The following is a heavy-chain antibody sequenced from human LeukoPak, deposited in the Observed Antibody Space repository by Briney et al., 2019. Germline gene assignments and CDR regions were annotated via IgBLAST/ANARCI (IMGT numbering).Heavy chain of an antibody. J-gene: IGHJ4*02. V-gene: IGHV4-59*08. Sequence: SETLSLTCSVSSDDVSSFYWNWIQQSPGRGLEWIGNIHYSGSSIYNPSLRSRITMSIDTSKRQFFLKLTSVTAADTAVYYCVLAPNSNWFDFWGQGTLVTVSS. CDR2: IHYSGSS. D-gene: IGHD2-15*01. CDR3: VLAPNSNWFDF. CDR1: SDDVSSFY.